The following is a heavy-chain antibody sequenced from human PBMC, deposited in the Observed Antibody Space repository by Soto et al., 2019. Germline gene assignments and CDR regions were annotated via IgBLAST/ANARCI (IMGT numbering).Heavy chain of an antibody. D-gene: IGHD4-17*01. CDR3: ARGSPDYGDNAFDI. V-gene: IGHV4-31*03. Sequence: QVQLQESGPGLVKPPQTLSLTCTVSGGSISSGGYYWSWIRQHPGKGLEWIGYIYYSGSTYYNPSLRSRVTISVDTSKNQFSLKLSSVTAADTAVYYCARGSPDYGDNAFDIWGQGTMVTVSS. CDR2: IYYSGST. J-gene: IGHJ3*02. CDR1: GGSISSGGYY.